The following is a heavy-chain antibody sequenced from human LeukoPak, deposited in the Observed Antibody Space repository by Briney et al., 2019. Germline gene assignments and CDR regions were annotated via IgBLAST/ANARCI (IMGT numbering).Heavy chain of an antibody. Sequence: PGGSLRLSCAASGFTFSDYYMSWIRQAPGKGLEWGSYISSSGSTIYYADSVKGRFTISRDNAKNSLYLQMNSLRAEDTAVYYCARWWEAAAGKGFDHWGQGTLVTVSS. J-gene: IGHJ5*02. CDR1: GFTFSDYY. D-gene: IGHD6-13*01. V-gene: IGHV3-11*04. CDR2: ISSSGSTI. CDR3: ARWWEAAAGKGFDH.